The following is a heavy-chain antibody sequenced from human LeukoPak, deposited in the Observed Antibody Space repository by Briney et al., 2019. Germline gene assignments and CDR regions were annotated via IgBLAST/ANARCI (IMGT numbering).Heavy chain of an antibody. CDR2: IKSKTDGGTT. CDR3: TTELFRRGDYGDV. CDR1: GFTFSNAW. J-gene: IGHJ4*02. D-gene: IGHD2-21*01. V-gene: IGHV3-15*01. Sequence: GGSLRLSCAASGFTFSNAWMSWVRQAPGKGLEWVGRIKSKTDGGTTDYAAPVKGRFTISRDDSKNTLYLQMNSLKTEDTAVYYCTTELFRRGDYGDVWGQGTLVTVSS.